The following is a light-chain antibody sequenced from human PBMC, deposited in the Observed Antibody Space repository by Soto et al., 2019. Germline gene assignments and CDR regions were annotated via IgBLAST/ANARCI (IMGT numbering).Light chain of an antibody. V-gene: IGKV1-5*01. Sequence: DIQMTQSPSTLSASVGDRDTITCRASQSISDWLAWYQQKPGKAPNLLIYDASTLQSGVPSRFSGSGSGTEFTLTISSLQPDDFATYYCQEYKSATFGQGTKLEIE. CDR2: DAS. J-gene: IGKJ2*01. CDR1: QSISDW. CDR3: QEYKSAT.